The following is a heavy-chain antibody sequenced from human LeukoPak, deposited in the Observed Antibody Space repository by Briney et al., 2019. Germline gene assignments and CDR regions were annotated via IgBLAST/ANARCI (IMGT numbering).Heavy chain of an antibody. V-gene: IGHV5-51*01. Sequence: GESLKISCKGSGYRFTTYWIGWVRQMPGKGLEWMGIIYPGDSDTRDSPSFQGQVTISADKSITTAHLQWSSLKASDTAMYYCARLSRMATTLDAFDIWGQGTMVTVSS. CDR1: GYRFTTYW. CDR2: IYPGDSDT. CDR3: ARLSRMATTLDAFDI. J-gene: IGHJ3*02. D-gene: IGHD5-24*01.